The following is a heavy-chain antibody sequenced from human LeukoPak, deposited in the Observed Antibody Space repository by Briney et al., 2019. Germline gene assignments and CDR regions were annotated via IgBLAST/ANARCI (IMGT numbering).Heavy chain of an antibody. CDR2: ISYDGSNK. Sequence: GGSLRLSCAASGFTFSSYAMHWVRQAPGKGLEWVAVISYDGSNKYYADSVKGRFTISRDNSKNTLYLQMNSLRAEDTAVYYCARDLPGVVPPYYYYDMDVWGQGTTVTVSS. CDR3: ARDLPGVVPPYYYYDMDV. CDR1: GFTFSSYA. V-gene: IGHV3-30-3*01. D-gene: IGHD3-3*01. J-gene: IGHJ6*02.